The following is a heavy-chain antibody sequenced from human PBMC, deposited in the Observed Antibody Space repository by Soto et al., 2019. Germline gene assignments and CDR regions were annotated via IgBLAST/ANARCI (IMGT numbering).Heavy chain of an antibody. CDR1: GLPFSGSP. CDR3: TRPGFGDFVDPYDYGIDV. J-gene: IGHJ6*02. Sequence: PGGSLRLSCAASGLPFSGSPIHWVRQASGKGLEWVGRIRSKANTYATAYATSVKGRFTISRDDSKNTTYLQMNSLKTEDTAVYFCTRPGFGDFVDPYDYGIDVWGQGTTVTVS. D-gene: IGHD2-2*01. V-gene: IGHV3-73*01. CDR2: IRSKANTYAT.